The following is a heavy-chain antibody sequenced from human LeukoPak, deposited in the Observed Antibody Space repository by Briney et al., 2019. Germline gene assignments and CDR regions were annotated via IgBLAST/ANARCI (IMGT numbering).Heavy chain of an antibody. CDR2: IKSDVSST. V-gene: IGHV3-74*03. D-gene: IGHD2-21*02. Sequence: GGSLRLSCAASGFTFSSYWMYWVRQAPGKGLVWVSRIKSDVSSTTYADSVKGRFTISRDNAKNTLYLQMNSLRAEDTAVYFCASLYCGGDCSYWGQGTLVTVSS. J-gene: IGHJ4*02. CDR1: GFTFSSYW. CDR3: ASLYCGGDCSY.